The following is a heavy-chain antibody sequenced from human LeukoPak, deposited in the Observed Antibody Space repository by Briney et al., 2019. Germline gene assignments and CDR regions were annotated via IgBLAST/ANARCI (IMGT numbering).Heavy chain of an antibody. CDR1: GFTFSSYG. CDR2: IRYDGSNK. D-gene: IGHD3-3*01. CDR3: AKDVTILGVVITPYYYYMDV. V-gene: IGHV3-30*02. Sequence: GGSLRLSCAASGFTFSSYGMHWVRQAPGKGLEWVAFIRYDGSNKYYADSVKGRFTISRDNSKNTLYLQMNSLRAEDTAVYYCAKDVTILGVVITPYYYYMDVWGKGTTVTVSS. J-gene: IGHJ6*03.